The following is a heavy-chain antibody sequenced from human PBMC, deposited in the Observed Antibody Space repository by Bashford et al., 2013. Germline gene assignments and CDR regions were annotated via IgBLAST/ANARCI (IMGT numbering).Heavy chain of an antibody. D-gene: IGHD3-3*01. CDR3: ARVWNPPFGVVTLYYYYYGMDV. J-gene: IGHJ6*02. V-gene: IGHV1-8*01. Sequence: WVRQAPGQGLEWMGWMNPNSGNTGYAQKFQGRVTMTRNTSISTAYMELSSLRSEDTAVYYCARVWNPPFGVVTLYYYYYGMDVVGPRDHGHRLL. CDR2: MNPNSGNT.